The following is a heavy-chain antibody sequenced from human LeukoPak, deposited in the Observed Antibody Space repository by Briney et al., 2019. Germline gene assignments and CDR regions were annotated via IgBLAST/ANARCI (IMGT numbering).Heavy chain of an antibody. CDR2: ISYDGSNK. J-gene: IGHJ4*02. D-gene: IGHD3-10*01. CDR3: ARSHYGSGSYQGYFDY. Sequence: GGSLRLSCAASGFTFSSYAMHWVRQAPGKGLEWVAVISYDGSNKYYADSVKGRFTISRDNSKNTLYLQMNSLRAEDTAVYYCARSHYGSGSYQGYFDYWGQGTLVTVSS. CDR1: GFTFSSYA. V-gene: IGHV3-30-3*01.